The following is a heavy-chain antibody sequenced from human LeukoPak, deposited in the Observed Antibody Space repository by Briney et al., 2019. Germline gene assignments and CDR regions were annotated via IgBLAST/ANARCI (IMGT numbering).Heavy chain of an antibody. CDR2: INHSGST. CDR1: GGSFSGYY. V-gene: IGHV4-34*01. CDR3: ARHDDSSGYYLG. Sequence: SETLSLTCAVYGGSFSGYYWSWIRQPPGKGLEWIGEINHSGSTNYNPSLKSRVTISVDTSKNQFSLKLSSVTAADTAVYYCARHDDSSGYYLGWGQGTLVTVSS. D-gene: IGHD3-22*01. J-gene: IGHJ4*02.